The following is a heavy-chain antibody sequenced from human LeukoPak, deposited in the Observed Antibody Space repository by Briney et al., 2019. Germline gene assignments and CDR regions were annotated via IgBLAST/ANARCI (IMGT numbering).Heavy chain of an antibody. CDR2: IYPGDSDT. CDR3: ARPPCSGGSCYNAFDI. D-gene: IGHD2-15*01. V-gene: IGHV5-51*01. J-gene: IGHJ3*02. Sequence: GESLKISCKGSGYSFTSYWIGWVRQMPGKGLEWMGIIYPGDSDTRYSPSFQGQVTISADKSISTAYLQWSSLKASDTAIYYCARPPCSGGSCYNAFDIWGQGTMVTVSS. CDR1: GYSFTSYW.